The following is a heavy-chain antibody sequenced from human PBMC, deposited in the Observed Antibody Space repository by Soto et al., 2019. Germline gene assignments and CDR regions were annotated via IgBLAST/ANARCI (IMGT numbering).Heavy chain of an antibody. CDR1: GYSFTSYW. J-gene: IGHJ5*02. D-gene: IGHD3-16*02. CDR2: IYPGDSDT. CDR3: ARHFLRLGELSLVGNWFDP. V-gene: IGHV5-51*01. Sequence: GESLKISCKGSGYSFTSYWIGWVRQMPGKGLEWMGIIYPGDSDTRYSPSFQGQVTISADKSISTAYLQWSSLKASDTAMYYCARHFLRLGELSLVGNWFDPWGQGTLVTVSS.